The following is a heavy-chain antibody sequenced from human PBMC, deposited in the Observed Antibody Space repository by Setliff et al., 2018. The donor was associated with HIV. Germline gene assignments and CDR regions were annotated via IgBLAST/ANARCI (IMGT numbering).Heavy chain of an antibody. J-gene: IGHJ4*02. V-gene: IGHV4-38-2*02. CDR3: ARNRVPSSL. D-gene: IGHD3-10*01. CDR1: GYSISSGYF. Sequence: SETLSLTCSVSGYSISSGYFWGWVRQPPGKGLEWIGSLYHSGSTYYNPSLESRVTISRDTSKNQFSLKLSSVTATDTAVYYCARNRVPSSLWGQGTLVTVSS. CDR2: LYHSGST.